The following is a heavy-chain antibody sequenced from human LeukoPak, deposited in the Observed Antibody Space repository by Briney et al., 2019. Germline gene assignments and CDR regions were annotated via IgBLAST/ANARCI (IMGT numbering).Heavy chain of an antibody. V-gene: IGHV4-39*01. J-gene: IGHJ4*02. Sequence: ASETLSLTCTVSGGSISSSSYYWGWIRQPPGKGLEWIGSIYYSGSTYYNPSLKSRVTISVDTSKNQFSLKLSSVTAADTAVYYCANLGFIVGATPDYWGQGTLVTVSS. CDR2: IYYSGST. CDR1: GGSISSSSYY. D-gene: IGHD1-26*01. CDR3: ANLGFIVGATPDY.